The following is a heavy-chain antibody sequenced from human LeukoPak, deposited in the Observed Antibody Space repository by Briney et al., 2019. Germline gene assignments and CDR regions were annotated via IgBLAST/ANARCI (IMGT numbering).Heavy chain of an antibody. CDR1: GFTFTSSA. CDR2: IVVGSGNT. Sequence: GASVKVSCKASGFTFTSSAVQWVRQARGQRLEWIGWIVVGSGNTNYAQKFQERVTITRDMSTSTAYMGLSSLRSEDTAVYYCAADPISSYYYGSGSLDYWGQGTLVTVSS. D-gene: IGHD3-10*01. CDR3: AADPISSYYYGSGSLDY. J-gene: IGHJ4*02. V-gene: IGHV1-58*01.